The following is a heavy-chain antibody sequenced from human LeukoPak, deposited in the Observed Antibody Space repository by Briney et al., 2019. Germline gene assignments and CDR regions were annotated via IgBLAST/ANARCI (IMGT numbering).Heavy chain of an antibody. CDR2: INHSGSA. CDR3: ARSWFSPDGYFDY. Sequence: SETLSLTCAVYGGSFSGYYWTWIRQPPGKGLEWIGEINHSGSANYNPSLKSRFTISLDTSKNQFSLLLTSVTAADTAVYYCARSWFSPDGYFDYWGQGTLVTVSS. V-gene: IGHV4-34*01. J-gene: IGHJ4*02. D-gene: IGHD3-10*01. CDR1: GGSFSGYY.